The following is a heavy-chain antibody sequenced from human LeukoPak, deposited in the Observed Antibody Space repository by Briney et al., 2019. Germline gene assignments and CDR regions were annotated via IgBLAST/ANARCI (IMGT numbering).Heavy chain of an antibody. CDR2: IWYDGSNK. CDR1: GFTFSSYG. J-gene: IGHJ4*02. D-gene: IGHD6-13*01. V-gene: IGHV3-33*01. CDR3: ARDNGGRIAAAGLFDY. Sequence: GGSLRLSCAASGFTFSSYGMHWVRQAPGKGLEWVAVIWYDGSNKYYADSVKGRFTISRDNSKNTLYLQMNSLRAEDTAVYYCARDNGGRIAAAGLFDYWGQGTLVTVSS.